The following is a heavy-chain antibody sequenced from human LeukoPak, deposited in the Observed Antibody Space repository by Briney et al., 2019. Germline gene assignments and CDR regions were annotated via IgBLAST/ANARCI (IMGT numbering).Heavy chain of an antibody. J-gene: IGHJ6*03. V-gene: IGHV4-59*01. CDR2: IYYSGST. CDR3: ARDGTSVAGYYNYYMDV. CDR1: GGSITTFY. Sequence: PSETLSLTCTVSGGSITTFYWSWIRQTPGTGLEWIGYIYYSGSTIYNPSLKSRVTISVDTSKNQFSLKLSSVTAADTAVYYCARDGTSVAGYYNYYMDVWGKGTTVTVSS. D-gene: IGHD6-19*01.